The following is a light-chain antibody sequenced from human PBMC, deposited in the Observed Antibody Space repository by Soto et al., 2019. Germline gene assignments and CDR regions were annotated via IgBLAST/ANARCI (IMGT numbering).Light chain of an antibody. J-gene: IGLJ1*01. Sequence: QSVLTQPPSASGTPGQGVTISCSGSSTNIGSNTVNWYQQFPGTAPTLLIYNDNQRPSGVPDRFSGSKSGTSASLAISGLQSEDEAKYDCAAWDDSLNGLYVFGSGTKVTVL. V-gene: IGLV1-44*01. CDR3: AAWDDSLNGLYV. CDR1: STNIGSNT. CDR2: NDN.